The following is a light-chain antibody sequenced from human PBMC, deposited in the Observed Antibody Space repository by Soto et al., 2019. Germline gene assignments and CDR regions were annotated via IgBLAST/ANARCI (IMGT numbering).Light chain of an antibody. Sequence: QSVLTQPPSVSAAPGQKVTISCSGRSSNIGNSGVSWYQQLPGTAPKLLIHDNNKRPSGIPDRFSGSRSGTSATLGITGLQTGDEADYYCGTWDSAQRIVVFGGGTKVTVL. CDR2: DNN. J-gene: IGLJ2*01. CDR1: SSNIGNSG. CDR3: GTWDSAQRIVV. V-gene: IGLV1-51*01.